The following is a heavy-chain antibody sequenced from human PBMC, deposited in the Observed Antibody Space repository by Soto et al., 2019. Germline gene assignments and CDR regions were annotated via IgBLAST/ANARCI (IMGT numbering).Heavy chain of an antibody. CDR3: ASTHYDFWSGYPNWFDP. Sequence: PSETLSLTCTVSGGSISSYYWSWIRQPPGKGLEWIGYIYYSGSTNYNPSLKSRVTISVDTSKNQFSLKLSSVTAADTAVYYCASTHYDFWSGYPNWFDPWGQGTLVTVSS. CDR2: IYYSGST. J-gene: IGHJ5*02. CDR1: GGSISSYY. V-gene: IGHV4-59*08. D-gene: IGHD3-3*01.